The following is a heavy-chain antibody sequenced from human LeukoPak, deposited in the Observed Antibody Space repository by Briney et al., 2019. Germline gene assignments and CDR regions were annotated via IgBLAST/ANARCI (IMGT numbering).Heavy chain of an antibody. D-gene: IGHD2-2*01. CDR1: GGSITSVGYY. CDR2: ISYSGST. CDR3: ARHCSSTSCYPEGEDY. V-gene: IGHV4-31*03. Sequence: SETLSLTCTVSGGSITSVGYYWSWIRQHPGKGLEWIGYISYSGSTYYNPSLKSRVTISVDTSKNQFSLKLSSVTAADTAVYYCARHCSSTSCYPEGEDYWGEGTLVTVSS. J-gene: IGHJ4*02.